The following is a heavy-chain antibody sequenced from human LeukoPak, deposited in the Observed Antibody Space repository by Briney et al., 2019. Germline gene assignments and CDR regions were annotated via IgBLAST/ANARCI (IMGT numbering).Heavy chain of an antibody. CDR3: ASGRVDSTFDY. V-gene: IGHV4-34*01. CDR2: INHSGST. J-gene: IGHJ4*02. D-gene: IGHD4-11*01. CDR1: GGSFSGYY. Sequence: KPSETLSLTCAVYGGSFSGYYWSWIRQPPGKGLECIGEINHSGSTNYNPSLKSRVTISVDTSKNQFSLKLSSVTAADTAVYYCASGRVDSTFDYWGQGTLVTVSS.